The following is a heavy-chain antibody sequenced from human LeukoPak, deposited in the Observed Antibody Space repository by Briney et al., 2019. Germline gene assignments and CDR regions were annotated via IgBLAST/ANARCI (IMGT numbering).Heavy chain of an antibody. J-gene: IGHJ4*02. CDR2: IYHSGST. V-gene: IGHV4-38-2*01. CDR1: GYSISGGYY. CDR3: ARARDFDY. Sequence: SETLSLTCAVSGYSISGGYYWGWIRQPPGKGLEWIGSIYHSGSTYYNPSLKSRVTISVDTSKNQFSLKLSSVTTADTAVYYCARARDFDYWGQGTLVTVSS.